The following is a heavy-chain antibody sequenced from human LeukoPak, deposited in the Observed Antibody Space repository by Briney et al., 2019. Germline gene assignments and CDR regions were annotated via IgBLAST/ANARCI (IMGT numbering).Heavy chain of an antibody. V-gene: IGHV3-74*01. J-gene: IGHJ3*02. D-gene: IGHD3-22*01. CDR2: INSDGSNT. CDR1: GFTFSSNW. CDR3: VRGLYYYDSSGHFI. Sequence: GGSLRLSCAASGFTFSSNWMHWVRQAPGKGLVWISRINSDGSNTNYADSVKGRFTISRDNAKNTLYLQMNSLRAEDTAVYYCVRGLYYYDSSGHFIWGQGTMVTVSS.